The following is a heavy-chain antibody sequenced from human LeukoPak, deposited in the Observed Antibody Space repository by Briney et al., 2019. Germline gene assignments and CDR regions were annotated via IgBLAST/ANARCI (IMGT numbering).Heavy chain of an antibody. CDR1: GGSMNTYY. J-gene: IGHJ4*02. V-gene: IGHV4-4*07. Sequence: PTETLSLTCTVSGGSMNTYYWSWIRQPAGKGLEWIGRFFPGGNTNYNPSLKSRVTLSLDTFKTQFSLKLRSVTAADTAVYYCARETFIAVAAFDYWGQGTRVTVSS. D-gene: IGHD6-19*01. CDR3: ARETFIAVAAFDY. CDR2: FFPGGNT.